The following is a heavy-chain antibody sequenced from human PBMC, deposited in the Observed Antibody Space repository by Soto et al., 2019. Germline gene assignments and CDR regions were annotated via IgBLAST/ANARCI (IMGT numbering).Heavy chain of an antibody. V-gene: IGHV1-8*01. Sequence: QVQLVQSGAEVKKPGASVKVSCKASGYTFTSYDINWVRQATGQGLEWMGWMNPNSGNTGYAQKFQGRVTMTRNTSISTAYMELSSLRSDDTAVYYCARGGIAAADESYYYYYGMDVWGQGTTVTVSS. CDR2: MNPNSGNT. J-gene: IGHJ6*02. D-gene: IGHD6-13*01. CDR1: GYTFTSYD. CDR3: ARGGIAAADESYYYYYGMDV.